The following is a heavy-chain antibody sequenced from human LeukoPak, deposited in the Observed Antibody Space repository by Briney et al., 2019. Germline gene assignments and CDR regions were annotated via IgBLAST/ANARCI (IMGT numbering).Heavy chain of an antibody. CDR3: ARGRSSTSPNWFDP. V-gene: IGHV3-64*01. J-gene: IGHJ5*02. CDR2: ISSNGGST. CDR1: GFRFSSYA. Sequence: PCWALPLSCAGCGFRFSSYAIHWLRQPPGKGLEYVSGISSNGGSTYYANSVKGRFTISRDNSKNTLYLQMGSLRAEDMAVYYCARGRSSTSPNWFDPWGQGTLVTVSS. D-gene: IGHD2-2*01.